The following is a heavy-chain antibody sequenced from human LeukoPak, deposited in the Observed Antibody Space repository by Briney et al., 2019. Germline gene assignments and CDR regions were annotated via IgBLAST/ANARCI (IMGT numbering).Heavy chain of an antibody. J-gene: IGHJ3*02. V-gene: IGHV3-21*01. CDR1: GLTFSSYP. CDR2: ISSSSSYI. Sequence: GGSLRLSCAASGLTFSSYPMSWVRQAPGKGLEWVSSISSSSSYIYYADSVKGRFTISRDNAKNSLYLQMNSLRAEDTAVYYCARDIVVVPAATHTAFDIWGQGTMVTVSS. D-gene: IGHD2-2*01. CDR3: ARDIVVVPAATHTAFDI.